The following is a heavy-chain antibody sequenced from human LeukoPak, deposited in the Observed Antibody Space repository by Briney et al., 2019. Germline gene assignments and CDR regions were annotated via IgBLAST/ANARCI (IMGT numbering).Heavy chain of an antibody. V-gene: IGHV3-23*01. CDR1: GFIFTNYA. J-gene: IGHJ4*02. Sequence: GGSLRLSCVASGFIFTNYAMSWVRQAPGKGLEWVSTITGRDGTTYYADSVRGRFIISRDNSKNMLYLQMNNLRAEDTAVYYCPVLAVTGSDFKWGQGTLVTVS. CDR2: ITGRDGTT. D-gene: IGHD6-19*01. CDR3: PVLAVTGSDFK.